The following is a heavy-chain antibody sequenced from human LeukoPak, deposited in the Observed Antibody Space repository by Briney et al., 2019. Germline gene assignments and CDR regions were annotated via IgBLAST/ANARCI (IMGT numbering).Heavy chain of an antibody. CDR1: GGSISSNYY. V-gene: IGHV4-39*07. Sequence: SETLSLTCTVSGGSISSNYYWGWIRQPPGKGLEWIVSFFYSGSTYYNPSLKSRVTISVDTSNNQFSLRLTSVTAADTAVYYCARGLSGYLDYWGQGALVTVSS. J-gene: IGHJ4*02. D-gene: IGHD3-22*01. CDR3: ARGLSGYLDY. CDR2: FFYSGST.